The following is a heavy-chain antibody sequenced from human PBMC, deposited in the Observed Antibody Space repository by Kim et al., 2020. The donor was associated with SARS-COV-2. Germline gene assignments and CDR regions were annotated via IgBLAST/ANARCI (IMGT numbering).Heavy chain of an antibody. Sequence: SETLSLTCTVSGGSISSSSYYWGWIRQPPGKGLEWIGSIYYSGSTYYNPSLKSRVTISVDTSKNQFSLKLSSVTAADTAVYYCASAAFDDYVWGSYRYPHFDYWGQGTLVTVSS. CDR3: ASAAFDDYVWGSYRYPHFDY. CDR2: IYYSGST. CDR1: GGSISSSSYY. V-gene: IGHV4-39*01. J-gene: IGHJ4*02. D-gene: IGHD3-16*02.